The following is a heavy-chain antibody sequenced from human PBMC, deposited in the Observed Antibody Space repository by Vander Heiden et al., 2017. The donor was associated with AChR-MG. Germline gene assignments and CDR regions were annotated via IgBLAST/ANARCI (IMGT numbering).Heavy chain of an antibody. CDR1: GASISSYY. J-gene: IGHJ4*02. CDR3: ARGYYVSGSYPFDY. D-gene: IGHD3-10*01. V-gene: IGHV4-59*01. CDR2: IYYSGST. Sequence: QVQLQESAPGLVKPSETLSLTCLVSGASISSYYWSWIRQPPGKGLEWIGYIYYSGSTNYNPSLKSRVTISVDTSKNQCSLKLSSVTAADTAVYYCARGYYVSGSYPFDYWGQGTLVTVSS.